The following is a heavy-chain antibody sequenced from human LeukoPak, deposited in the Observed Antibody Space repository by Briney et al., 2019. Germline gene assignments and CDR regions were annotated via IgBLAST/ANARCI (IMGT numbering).Heavy chain of an antibody. Sequence: GGSLRLSCAASGFTFSSYWMRWVRQAPGKGLEWVANIKEGGSEKYYLDSVKGRFTVSRDNAWNSLYLQMNSLRVEDTAVYYCARDRGYDSADHWGQGTLVTVSS. CDR3: ARDRGYDSADH. J-gene: IGHJ4*02. D-gene: IGHD5-12*01. CDR1: GFTFSSYW. CDR2: IKEGGSEK. V-gene: IGHV3-7*01.